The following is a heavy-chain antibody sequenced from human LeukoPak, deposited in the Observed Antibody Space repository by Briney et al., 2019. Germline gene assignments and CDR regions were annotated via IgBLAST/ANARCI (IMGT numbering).Heavy chain of an antibody. D-gene: IGHD2-15*01. V-gene: IGHV1-2*02. Sequence: EASVKVSCTASGYTFTVYYMHWVRQAPGQGLEWMGWINPNSGGTKYAQNFQGRVTMTRDTSISTAYMELSRLRSDDTAVYYCAREDCSGGSCYPGGIDYWGQGTLVTVSS. CDR3: AREDCSGGSCYPGGIDY. CDR1: GYTFTVYY. J-gene: IGHJ4*02. CDR2: INPNSGGT.